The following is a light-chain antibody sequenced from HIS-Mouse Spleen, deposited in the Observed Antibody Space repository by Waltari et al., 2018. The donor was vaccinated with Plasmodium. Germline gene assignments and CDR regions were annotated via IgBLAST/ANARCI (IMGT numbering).Light chain of an antibody. V-gene: IGKV1-5*03. CDR1: QSISSW. J-gene: IGKJ1*01. Sequence: DIQMTQSPSTLSASVGDRVTITCRASQSISSWLAWYQQKPGKAPKLLIYKACSLESGVPSRCSGSGSGTEFTLTISRLEPEDFAVYYCQQYGSSSWTFGQGTKVEIK. CDR3: QQYGSSSWT. CDR2: KAC.